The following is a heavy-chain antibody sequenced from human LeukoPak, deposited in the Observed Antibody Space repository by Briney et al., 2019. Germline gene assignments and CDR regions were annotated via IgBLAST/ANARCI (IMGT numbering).Heavy chain of an antibody. CDR1: GFTFSSYS. Sequence: PGGSLRLSCAASGFTFSSYSMNWVRQAPGKGLEWVSSISSSSSYIYYADSMKGRFTISRDNAKNSLYLQMNSLRAEDTAVYYCARFQPSSSSIPSDYWGQGTLVTVSS. D-gene: IGHD6-6*01. J-gene: IGHJ4*02. CDR2: ISSSSSYI. CDR3: ARFQPSSSSIPSDY. V-gene: IGHV3-21*01.